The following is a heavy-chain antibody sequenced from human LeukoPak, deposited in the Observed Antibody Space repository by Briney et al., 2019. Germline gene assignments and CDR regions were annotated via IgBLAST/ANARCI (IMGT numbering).Heavy chain of an antibody. CDR3: AKDHCGGDCYSAFGY. CDR1: GFTFSSYG. CDR2: IWYDGSNK. V-gene: IGHV3-33*06. J-gene: IGHJ4*02. Sequence: GGSLRLSCAASGFTFSSYGMHWVRQAPGKGLEWVAVIWYDGSNKYYADSVKGRFTISRDNSKNTLYLQMNSLRAEDTAVYYCAKDHCGGDCYSAFGYWGQGTLVTVSS. D-gene: IGHD2-21*02.